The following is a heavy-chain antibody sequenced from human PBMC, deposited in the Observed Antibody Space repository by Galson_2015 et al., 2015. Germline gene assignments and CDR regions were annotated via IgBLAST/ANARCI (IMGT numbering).Heavy chain of an antibody. V-gene: IGHV6-1*01. Sequence: CAISGDSVSSNSAAWNWIRQSPSRGLEWLGRTYYRSKWYNDYAVSVKGRITINPDTSKNQFSLQLNSVTPEDTAVYYCARESVPTGGWYYFDYWGQGTLVTVSS. D-gene: IGHD6-19*01. CDR3: ARESVPTGGWYYFDY. J-gene: IGHJ4*02. CDR1: GDSVSSNSAA. CDR2: TYYRSKWYN.